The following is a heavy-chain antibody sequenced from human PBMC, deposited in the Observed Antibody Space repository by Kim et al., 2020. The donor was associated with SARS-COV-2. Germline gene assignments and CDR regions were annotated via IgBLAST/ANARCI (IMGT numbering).Heavy chain of an antibody. CDR3: ARLPRLAADPGIAFDM. CDR2: IYPGDSDT. Sequence: GESLKISCKGSGYSFSRHWIGWVRQRPGKGLEYMAIIYPGDSDTKYSPSFQGHVTISTDESISTAFLQWNSRKAADTAMYFCARLPRLAADPGIAFDMWGQGTMVTVSS. CDR1: GYSFSRHW. V-gene: IGHV5-51*01. D-gene: IGHD2-15*01. J-gene: IGHJ3*02.